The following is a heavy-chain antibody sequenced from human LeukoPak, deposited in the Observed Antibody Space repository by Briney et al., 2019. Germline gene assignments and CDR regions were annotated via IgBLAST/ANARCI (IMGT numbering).Heavy chain of an antibody. D-gene: IGHD2-21*02. CDR2: IYYSGST. Sequence: ASETLSLTCAVSGGSISSSSYYWSWIRQPPGKGLEWIGYIYYSGSTNYNPSLKSRVTISVDTSKNQFSLKLSSVTAADTAVYYCAREVTLYYFDYWGQGTLVTVSS. V-gene: IGHV4-61*01. J-gene: IGHJ4*02. CDR1: GGSISSSSYY. CDR3: AREVTLYYFDY.